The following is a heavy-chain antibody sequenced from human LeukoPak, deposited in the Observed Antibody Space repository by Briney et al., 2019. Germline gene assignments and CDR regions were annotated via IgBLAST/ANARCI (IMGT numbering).Heavy chain of an antibody. CDR3: ARDGYNSYYFDY. J-gene: IGHJ4*02. D-gene: IGHD5-24*01. CDR1: GYTFTSYY. V-gene: IGHV1-46*01. Sequence: GASVNVSCKASGYTFTSYYMHWVRQAPGQGLEWMGIINPSGGSTSYAQKFQGRVTMTRDMSTSTVYMELSSLRSEDTAVYYCARDGYNSYYFDYWGQGTLVTVSS. CDR2: INPSGGST.